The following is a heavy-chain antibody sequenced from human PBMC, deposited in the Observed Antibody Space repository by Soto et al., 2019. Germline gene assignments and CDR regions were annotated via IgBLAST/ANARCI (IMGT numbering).Heavy chain of an antibody. CDR2: IIPILGIA. J-gene: IGHJ6*03. V-gene: IGHV1-69*02. Sequence: QVQLVQSGAEVKKPGSSVKVSCKASGGTFSSYTISWVRQAPGQGLEWMGRIIPILGIANYAQKFQGRVTSTADKSTSTAYMELSSLRSEDTAVYYCARGPWNYYYYHMDVWGKGTTVTVSS. D-gene: IGHD5-12*01. CDR1: GGTFSSYT. CDR3: ARGPWNYYYYHMDV.